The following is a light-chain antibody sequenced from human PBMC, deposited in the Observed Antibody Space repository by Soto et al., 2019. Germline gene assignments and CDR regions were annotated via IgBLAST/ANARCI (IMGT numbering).Light chain of an antibody. V-gene: IGKV2-28*01. CDR1: QSLLHSNGYNY. CDR3: MQALQTPLP. J-gene: IGKJ4*01. CDR2: LGS. Sequence: DIVMTQSPLSLPVTPGEPASISCRSSQSLLHSNGYNYLDWYLQKPGQSPQLLIYLGSNRASGVPDRFSGSESGTDFTLRISRVEAEDVGVYYCMQALQTPLPFGGGTKVEIK.